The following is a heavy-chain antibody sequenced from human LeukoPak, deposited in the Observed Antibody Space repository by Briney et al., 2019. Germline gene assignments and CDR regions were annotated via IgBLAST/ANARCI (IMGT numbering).Heavy chain of an antibody. V-gene: IGHV3-21*01. D-gene: IGHD3-22*01. J-gene: IGHJ4*02. CDR3: ARPLRDYYDISGWVFDY. CDR1: GFTFSSYS. CDR2: ISSSSSYI. Sequence: GGSLRLSCAASGFTFSSYSMNWVRQAPGKGLEWVSSISSSSSYIYYADSVKGRFTISRDNAKNSLYLQMNSLRAEDTAVYYCARPLRDYYDISGWVFDYWGQGTLVTVSS.